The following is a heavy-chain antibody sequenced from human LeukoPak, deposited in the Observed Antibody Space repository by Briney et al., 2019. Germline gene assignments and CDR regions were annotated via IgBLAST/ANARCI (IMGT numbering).Heavy chain of an antibody. CDR2: INPDGSDT. D-gene: IGHD6-19*01. Sequence: GGSLRLSCAASGFTFSSYWMSWVRQAPGKGLEWVANINPDGSDTYYVDSVKGRFTISRDNAKESMFLQMNGLRVEETSVYYCVRWGVEAGMDSWGQGTLVTVSS. J-gene: IGHJ4*02. CDR3: VRWGVEAGMDS. V-gene: IGHV3-7*01. CDR1: GFTFSSYW.